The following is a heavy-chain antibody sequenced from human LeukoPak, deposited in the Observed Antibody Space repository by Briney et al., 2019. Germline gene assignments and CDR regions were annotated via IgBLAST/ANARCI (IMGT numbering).Heavy chain of an antibody. J-gene: IGHJ4*02. CDR1: GYTFSSYY. Sequence: ASVKVSRKASGYTFSSYYMHWVRQAPGQGLEWVGLINPTGDSTNYAQNFRGRVTMSRDTSTSTVYMDLSSLRSEDTAVYYCARQSRDGSKTRGYYFDYWGPGTQVTVSS. CDR2: INPTGDST. CDR3: ARQSRDGSKTRGYYFDY. V-gene: IGHV1-46*01. D-gene: IGHD3-10*01.